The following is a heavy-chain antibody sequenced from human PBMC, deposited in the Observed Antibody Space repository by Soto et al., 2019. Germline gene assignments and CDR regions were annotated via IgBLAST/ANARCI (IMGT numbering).Heavy chain of an antibody. D-gene: IGHD3-22*01. CDR2: ISGSGGST. V-gene: IGHV3-23*01. Sequence: PGGSLRLSCAASGFTFSSYAMSWVRQAPGKGLEWVSAISGSGGSTYSADSVKGRFTISRDNSKNTLYLQMNSLRAEDTAVYYCAKDGYYYDSSGYYSPYNYGMDVWGQGTTVTVSS. CDR3: AKDGYYYDSSGYYSPYNYGMDV. J-gene: IGHJ6*02. CDR1: GFTFSSYA.